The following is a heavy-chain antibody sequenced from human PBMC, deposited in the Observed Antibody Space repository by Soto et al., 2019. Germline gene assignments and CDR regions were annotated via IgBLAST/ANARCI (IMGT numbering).Heavy chain of an antibody. CDR3: ARIRGYSDGWVHFDY. Sequence: QVTLKESGPVLVKATETLTLTCTVSGFPLSNARMGVSWIRQPPGKALEWLAHIFSNDEKSYSTSLKSRLTIAKDTSKSQVVLTMTNMDPVDTATYYCARIRGYSDGWVHFDYWGQGTLVTVSS. J-gene: IGHJ4*02. D-gene: IGHD5-18*01. CDR1: GFPLSNARMG. CDR2: IFSNDEK. V-gene: IGHV2-26*01.